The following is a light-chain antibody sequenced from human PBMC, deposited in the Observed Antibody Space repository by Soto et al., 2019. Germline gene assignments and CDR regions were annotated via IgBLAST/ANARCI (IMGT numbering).Light chain of an antibody. Sequence: AIQLTQSPSSLSASVGDRVTITCRASQAIRTALGWYQQRPGKVPKLLIYATSTLQSGVPSRFSGSGSGTDFTLTISSLQPEDFATYYCLLDFRYFWAFGQGTKVEIK. J-gene: IGKJ1*01. CDR2: ATS. CDR1: QAIRTA. CDR3: LLDFRYFWA. V-gene: IGKV1-6*01.